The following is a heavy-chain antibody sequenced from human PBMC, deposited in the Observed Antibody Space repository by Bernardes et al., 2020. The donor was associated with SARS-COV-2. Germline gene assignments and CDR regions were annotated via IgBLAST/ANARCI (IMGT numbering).Heavy chain of an antibody. CDR3: ARKGGYYDSSGYYYRDAFDI. CDR1: GFTFSTYA. CDR2: ISGSGGST. J-gene: IGHJ3*02. D-gene: IGHD3-22*01. Sequence: GGSLRLSCAASGFTFSTYAMSWVRQAPGKGLEWVSSISGSGGSTNYADSVKGRFTISRDNSKNTLDLQMNSLRAEDTAVYYCARKGGYYDSSGYYYRDAFDIWGQGTMVTVCS. V-gene: IGHV3-23*01.